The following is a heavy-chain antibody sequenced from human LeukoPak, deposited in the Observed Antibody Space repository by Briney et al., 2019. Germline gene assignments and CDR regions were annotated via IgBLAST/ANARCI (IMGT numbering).Heavy chain of an antibody. J-gene: IGHJ4*02. CDR3: AKGSF. Sequence: TGGSLRLSCAASGFTFSSYAMSWVRQAPGKGLEWVSGISESGGSTYYADSVKGRFTSPRDNSKNTLYLQMNNLRAEDTAAYYCAKGSFWGQGTLVTVSS. V-gene: IGHV3-23*01. CDR2: ISESGGST. D-gene: IGHD3-10*01. CDR1: GFTFSSYA.